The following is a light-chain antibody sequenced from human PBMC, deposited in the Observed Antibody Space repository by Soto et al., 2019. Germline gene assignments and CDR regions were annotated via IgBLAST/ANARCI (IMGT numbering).Light chain of an antibody. CDR2: GAS. CDR1: QSISSNY. Sequence: EIVLTQSPGTLSLSPGERATLSCRASQSISSNYLAWYQQKPGQAPRLLIYGASSRATGIPDRFSGSGSGTDFTLTISRLEPEDFAVYYCQQCGGSPQTFGQGTKLEIK. CDR3: QQCGGSPQT. J-gene: IGKJ2*01. V-gene: IGKV3-20*01.